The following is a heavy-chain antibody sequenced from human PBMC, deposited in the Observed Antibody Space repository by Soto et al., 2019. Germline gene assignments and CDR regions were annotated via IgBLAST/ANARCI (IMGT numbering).Heavy chain of an antibody. CDR2: ISYDGSNK. J-gene: IGHJ4*02. CDR1: GFTFSSYV. Sequence: GGSLRLSCAASGFTFSSYVMHWVRQAPGKGLEWVAVISYDGSNKYYADSVKGRFTISRDNSKNTLYLQMNSLRAEDTAVYYCAKELIITTSWFDYWGQGTMVTV. D-gene: IGHD3-22*01. V-gene: IGHV3-30*18. CDR3: AKELIITTSWFDY.